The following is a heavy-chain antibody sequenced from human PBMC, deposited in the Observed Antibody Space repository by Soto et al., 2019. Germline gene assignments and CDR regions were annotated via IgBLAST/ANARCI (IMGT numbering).Heavy chain of an antibody. CDR2: IGGSGGST. D-gene: IGHD3-16*01. Sequence: EVQVLESGGGLVQPGGSLRLSCAASGFTFTSHVMSWVRQAPGKGLEWVSSIGGSGGSTYYADSVKGRFIVSRDNSKSTQYLQMNSLRVEDTAVYYCAKGWGDGWGQGTLVTVSS. J-gene: IGHJ4*02. CDR1: GFTFTSHV. V-gene: IGHV3-23*01. CDR3: AKGWGDG.